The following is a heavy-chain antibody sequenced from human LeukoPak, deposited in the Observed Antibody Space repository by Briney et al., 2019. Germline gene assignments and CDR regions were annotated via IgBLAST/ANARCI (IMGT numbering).Heavy chain of an antibody. CDR3: AREQVAVAGGGLFDI. CDR2: INWNGDST. J-gene: IGHJ3*02. V-gene: IGHV3-20*04. Sequence: GGSLRLSCAASGFTFEDYGMTWVRQAPGKGLEWVSNINWNGDSTDCADSVKGRFTISRDNAKNSLFLQMNSLRAEDTALYYCAREQVAVAGGGLFDIWGQGTMVTVSS. CDR1: GFTFEDYG. D-gene: IGHD6-19*01.